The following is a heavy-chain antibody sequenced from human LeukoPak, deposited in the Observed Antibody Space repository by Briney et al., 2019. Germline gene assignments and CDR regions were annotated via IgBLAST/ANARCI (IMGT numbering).Heavy chain of an antibody. D-gene: IGHD3-22*01. Sequence: SETLSLTCTVSGGSISSHYWSWIRQPPGKGLEWIGYIYYSGSTNYNPSLKSRVTISVDTSKNQFSLKLSSVTAADTAVYYCAREVNYYDSSGHFDYWGQGILVTVSS. V-gene: IGHV4-59*11. CDR3: AREVNYYDSSGHFDY. J-gene: IGHJ4*02. CDR2: IYYSGST. CDR1: GGSISSHY.